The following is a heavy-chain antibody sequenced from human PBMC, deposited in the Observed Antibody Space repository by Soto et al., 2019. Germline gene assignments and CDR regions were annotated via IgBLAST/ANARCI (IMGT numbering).Heavy chain of an antibody. J-gene: IGHJ6*02. CDR3: ARERYGDYYYYGMDV. V-gene: IGHV3-33*01. Sequence: QVQLVESGGGVVQPGRSLRLSCAASGFTFSSYGMHWVRQAPGKGLEWVAVIWYDGSNKYYADSVKGRFTISRDNSKNTLYLQMNSLRAEDTAVYYCARERYGDYYYYGMDVWGQGTTVTVSS. CDR2: IWYDGSNK. D-gene: IGHD4-17*01. CDR1: GFTFSSYG.